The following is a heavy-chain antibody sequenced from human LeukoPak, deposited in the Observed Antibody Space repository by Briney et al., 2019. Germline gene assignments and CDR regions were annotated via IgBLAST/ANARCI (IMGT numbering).Heavy chain of an antibody. CDR1: GFTFRSYA. CDR3: AKDRGYYYDSSGYYYFDY. J-gene: IGHJ4*02. Sequence: GGSLRLSCAASGFTFRSYAMSWVRQAPGKGLQWVSVISGSGGSTYYADSVKGRFTISRDNSKNTLYLQMNSLRAEDTAVYYCAKDRGYYYDSSGYYYFDYWGQGTLVTVSS. D-gene: IGHD3-22*01. V-gene: IGHV3-23*01. CDR2: ISGSGGST.